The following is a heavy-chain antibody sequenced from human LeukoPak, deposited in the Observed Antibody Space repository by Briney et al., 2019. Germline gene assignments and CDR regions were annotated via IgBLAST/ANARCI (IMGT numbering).Heavy chain of an antibody. CDR2: ISAYNGNT. CDR1: GYTFTSYG. J-gene: IGHJ4*02. CDR3: ARTSSIAARAGDY. Sequence: ASVTVSCTASGYTFTSYGISWVRHPHGQGLEWMGWISAYNGNTNYAQKLQGRVTMTTDTSTSTAYMELRSLRSDDTAVYYCARTSSIAARAGDYWGQGTLVTVSS. V-gene: IGHV1-18*01. D-gene: IGHD6-6*01.